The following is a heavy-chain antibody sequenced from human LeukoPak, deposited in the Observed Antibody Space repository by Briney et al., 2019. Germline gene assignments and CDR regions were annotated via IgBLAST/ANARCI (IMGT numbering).Heavy chain of an antibody. CDR2: ISGSGGST. CDR1: GFTFSSYA. V-gene: IGHV3-23*01. Sequence: GGSLRLSCAASGFTFSSYAMSGVRQAPGKGLEWVSAISGSGGSTYYADSVKGRFTISRDNSKNTLYLQMNILRAQDRAVYYCAKGQALDRWGQGTLVTVSS. J-gene: IGHJ5*02. CDR3: AKGQALDR.